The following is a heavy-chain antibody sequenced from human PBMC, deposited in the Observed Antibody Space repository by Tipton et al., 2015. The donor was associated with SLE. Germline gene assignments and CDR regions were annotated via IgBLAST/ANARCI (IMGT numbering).Heavy chain of an antibody. CDR3: ARGFYGMDV. V-gene: IGHV3-23*01. J-gene: IGHJ6*02. CDR2: LTGSGDDT. Sequence: SLRLSCAGSGFTFSNYAMTWVRQAPGKGLEWVSSLTGSGDDTYYAHSVRGRFTVSRDNSKSMLYLQLSGLTGDDTAVYYCARGFYGMDVWGQGTTVTVSS. CDR1: GFTFSNYA.